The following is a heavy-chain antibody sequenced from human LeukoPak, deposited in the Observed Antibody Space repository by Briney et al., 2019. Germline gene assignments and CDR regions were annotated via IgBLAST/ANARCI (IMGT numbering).Heavy chain of an antibody. CDR1: GGSFSGYY. D-gene: IGHD6-13*01. CDR2: IYYSGST. Sequence: SETLSLTCAVYGGSFSGYYWSWIRQPPGKGLEWIGYIYYSGSTNYNPSLKSRVTISVDTSKKQSSLKPSSVTAADTAVYYCARVYYSSSYDYWYFDLWGRGTLVTVSS. J-gene: IGHJ2*01. CDR3: ARVYYSSSYDYWYFDL. V-gene: IGHV4-59*01.